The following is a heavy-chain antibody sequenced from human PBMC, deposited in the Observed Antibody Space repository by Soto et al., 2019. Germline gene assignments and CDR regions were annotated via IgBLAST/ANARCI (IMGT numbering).Heavy chain of an antibody. V-gene: IGHV2-5*02. D-gene: IGHD2-21*01. J-gene: IGHJ5*02. CDR3: AHRPLIRIPLDWFDP. Sequence: QITLKESGPTLVKPTQTLTLTCTFSGFSLSTSGVGVGWIRQPPGKALEWLALIYWDDDKRYSPSLKSRLTIPKDPPKHQVVLTMTNMDPVDTATYYCAHRPLIRIPLDWFDPWGQGTLVTVSS. CDR2: IYWDDDK. CDR1: GFSLSTSGVG.